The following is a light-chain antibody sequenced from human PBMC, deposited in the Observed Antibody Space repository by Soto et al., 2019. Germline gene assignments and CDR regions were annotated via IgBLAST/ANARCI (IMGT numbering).Light chain of an antibody. J-gene: IGKJ1*01. CDR2: GAS. CDR3: HQYGSSSWT. V-gene: IGKV3-20*01. CDR1: QSISSSY. Sequence: EIVLTQSPGTLSLSPGKRATLSCRASQSISSSYLAWYQQRPGQAPRLLIYGASSRATGIPDRFSGSGSGTDFTLSISRLEPEDFAVYYCHQYGSSSWTFGQGTKVDIK.